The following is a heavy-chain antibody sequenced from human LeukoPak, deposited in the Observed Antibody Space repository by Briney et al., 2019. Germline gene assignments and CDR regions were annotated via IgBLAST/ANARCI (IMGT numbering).Heavy chain of an antibody. CDR1: GYTFTTYA. CDR2: INTNTGNP. V-gene: IGHV7-4-1*02. J-gene: IGHJ4*02. D-gene: IGHD6-13*01. CDR3: SRDHTNPWYSWFYY. Sequence: ASVKVSCKASGYTFTTYAMNWVRQAPGQGLEWMGWINTNTGNPTYAQGFTGRFVFSLDTSLNTAFLEISSLKAEDTAVYFCSRDHTNPWYSWFYYWGQGSLVTVSS.